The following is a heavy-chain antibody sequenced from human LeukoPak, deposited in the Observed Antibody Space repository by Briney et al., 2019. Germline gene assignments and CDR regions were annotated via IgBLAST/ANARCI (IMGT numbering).Heavy chain of an antibody. Sequence: SETLSLTCTVSGGSISSYYWSWLRQPPGKGLEWIGYIYYSGSTNYNPSLKSRVTISVDTSKNQFSLKLSSVTAADTAVYYCARAVMVRGVIPPYYFDYWGQGTLVTVSS. D-gene: IGHD3-10*01. CDR3: ARAVMVRGVIPPYYFDY. J-gene: IGHJ4*02. CDR2: IYYSGST. V-gene: IGHV4-59*08. CDR1: GGSISSYY.